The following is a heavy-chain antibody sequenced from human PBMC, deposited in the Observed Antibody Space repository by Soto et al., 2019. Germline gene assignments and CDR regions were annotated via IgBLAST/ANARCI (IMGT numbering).Heavy chain of an antibody. J-gene: IGHJ4*02. CDR2: MNPNSGNT. CDR1: GYTFTSYD. D-gene: IGHD3-3*01. V-gene: IGHV1-8*01. Sequence: GASVKVSCKASGYTFTSYDINWVRQATGQGLEWMGWMNPNSGNTGYAQKFQGRVTMTRNTSIRTAYMELSSLRSEDTAVYYCARVADFWSALNDYWGQGTLVTVSS. CDR3: ARVADFWSALNDY.